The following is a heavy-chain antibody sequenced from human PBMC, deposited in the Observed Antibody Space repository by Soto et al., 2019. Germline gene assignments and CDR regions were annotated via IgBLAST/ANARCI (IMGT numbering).Heavy chain of an antibody. J-gene: IGHJ4*02. CDR2: IKQDGSEK. Sequence: GGSLRLSCAASGFTFSSYWMSWVRQAPGKGLEWVANIKQDGSEKYYVDSVEGRFTISRDNAKNSLYLQMNSLRAEDTAVYYCARVLEYCSGGSCTYDYWGQGTLVTVSS. CDR1: GFTFSSYW. CDR3: ARVLEYCSGGSCTYDY. D-gene: IGHD2-15*01. V-gene: IGHV3-7*01.